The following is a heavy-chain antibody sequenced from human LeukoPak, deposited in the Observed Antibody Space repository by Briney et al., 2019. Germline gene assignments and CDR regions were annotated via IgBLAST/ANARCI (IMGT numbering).Heavy chain of an antibody. J-gene: IGHJ3*02. CDR1: GGSFSGYY. V-gene: IGHV4-59*10. D-gene: IGHD5-18*01. Sequence: SETLSLTCAVYGGSFSGYYWSWIRQPPGKGLEWIGRIYTSGSTNYNPSLKSRVTMSVDTSKNQFSLKLNSVTAADTAVYYCARGRYIYGSPDDAFDIWGQGTMVTVSS. CDR2: IYTSGST. CDR3: ARGRYIYGSPDDAFDI.